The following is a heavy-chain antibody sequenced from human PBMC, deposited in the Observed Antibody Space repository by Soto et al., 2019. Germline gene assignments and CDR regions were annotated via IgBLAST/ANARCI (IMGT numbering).Heavy chain of an antibody. Sequence: GGSLRLSCAASGFTFSSYAMHWVRQAPGKGLEWVAVISYDGSNKYYADSVKGRFTISRDNSKNTLYLQMNSLRAEDTAVYYCAREVDTAMVQYYYYGMDVWGQGTTVTVSS. J-gene: IGHJ6*02. CDR3: AREVDTAMVQYYYYGMDV. CDR1: GFTFSSYA. V-gene: IGHV3-30-3*01. CDR2: ISYDGSNK. D-gene: IGHD5-18*01.